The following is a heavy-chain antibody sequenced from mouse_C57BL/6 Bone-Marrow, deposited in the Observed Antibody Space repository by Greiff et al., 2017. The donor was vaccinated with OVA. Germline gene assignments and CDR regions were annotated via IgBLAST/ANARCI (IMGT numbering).Heavy chain of an antibody. Sequence: QVQLKESGAELARPGASVKLSCKASGYTFPSYGISWVKQRTGQGLEWIGEIYPRSGNTYYNEKFKGKATLTADKSSSTAYMELRSLTSEDSAVYFCARSYGNPVGFAYWGQGTLVTVSA. CDR1: GYTFPSYG. V-gene: IGHV1-81*01. D-gene: IGHD2-1*01. J-gene: IGHJ3*01. CDR3: ARSYGNPVGFAY. CDR2: IYPRSGNT.